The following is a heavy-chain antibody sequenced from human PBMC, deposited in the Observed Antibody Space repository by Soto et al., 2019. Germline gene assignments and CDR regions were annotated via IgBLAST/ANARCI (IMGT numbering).Heavy chain of an antibody. CDR2: ISHDGSNK. Sequence: QVQLVESGGGVVQPGRSLRLSCAASGFTFSTFAMHWVRQAPGKGLEWVAVISHDGSNKYYADSVKGRFTISRDNSKNTVYVQMNSLRAEDTAVYYCARAGPFYDILPGYHLDYWGQGTLVTVSS. CDR3: ARAGPFYDILPGYHLDY. D-gene: IGHD3-9*01. J-gene: IGHJ4*02. CDR1: GFTFSTFA. V-gene: IGHV3-30-3*01.